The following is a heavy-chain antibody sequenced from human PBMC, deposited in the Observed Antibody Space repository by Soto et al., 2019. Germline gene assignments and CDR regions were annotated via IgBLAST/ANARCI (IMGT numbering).Heavy chain of an antibody. V-gene: IGHV3-30-3*01. CDR3: ARDRIAAGYFDY. Sequence: GGSLRLSCAASGFTFSSYAMHWVRQAPGKGLEWVAVISYDGSNKYYADSVKGRFTISRDNSKNTLYLQMNSLRAEDTAVYYCARDRIAAGYFDYWGQVPLVTVSS. D-gene: IGHD6-13*01. CDR1: GFTFSSYA. J-gene: IGHJ4*02. CDR2: ISYDGSNK.